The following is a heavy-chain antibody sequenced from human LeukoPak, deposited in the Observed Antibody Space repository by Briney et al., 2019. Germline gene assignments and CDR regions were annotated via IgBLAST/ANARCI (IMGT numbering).Heavy chain of an antibody. CDR3: AKNVHWFGPVGFYGMDV. CDR1: GFTFSSYA. CDR2: ISGSGGST. D-gene: IGHD3-10*01. Sequence: TGGSLRLSCAASGFTFSSYAMSWVRQAPGKGLEWVSAISGSGGSTYYADSVKGRFTIPRDNSKNTLYLQTNSLRAEDTAVYYCAKNVHWFGPVGFYGMDVWGQGTTVTVSS. V-gene: IGHV3-23*01. J-gene: IGHJ6*02.